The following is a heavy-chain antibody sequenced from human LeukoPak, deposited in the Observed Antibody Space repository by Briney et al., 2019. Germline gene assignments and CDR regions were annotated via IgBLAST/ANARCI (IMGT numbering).Heavy chain of an antibody. CDR1: GFTVSSKY. D-gene: IGHD3-22*01. Sequence: GGSLRLSCAASGFTVSSKYMSWVSHAPGKGLEWVSLIYRGDSTSYADSVKGQFAIPRHNSNNTLFLQMNSLRAKDTAVYYCARQPHYYDGSGGREYYFDYWGQGTLVTVSS. V-gene: IGHV3-53*04. CDR2: IYRGDST. J-gene: IGHJ4*02. CDR3: ARQPHYYDGSGGREYYFDY.